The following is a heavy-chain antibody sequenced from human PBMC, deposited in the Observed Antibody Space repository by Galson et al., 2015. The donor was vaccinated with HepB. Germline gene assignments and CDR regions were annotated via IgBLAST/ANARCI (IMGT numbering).Heavy chain of an antibody. Sequence: SLRLSCAASGFTFSSYGMHWARQAPGKGLEWVAVIWYDGSNKYYADSVKGRFTISRDNSKNTLYLQMNSLRAEDTAVYYCARGGGWYSSGWYGRFDYWGQGTLVTVSS. CDR3: ARGGGWYSSGWYGRFDY. D-gene: IGHD6-19*01. CDR1: GFTFSSYG. V-gene: IGHV3-33*08. J-gene: IGHJ4*02. CDR2: IWYDGSNK.